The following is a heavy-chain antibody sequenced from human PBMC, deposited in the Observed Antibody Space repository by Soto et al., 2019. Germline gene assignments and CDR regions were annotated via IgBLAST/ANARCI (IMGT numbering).Heavy chain of an antibody. Sequence: SLRLSCSGSGFIFDNNALSWVRQAPGKGLEWVGFIRSKGYGRTTEYAASVDGRFTISRDDSKSIAYLQMNNVKTEDTAVYRCSRQLVGSDYYGMDVWGQGTTVTVYS. CDR3: SRQLVGSDYYGMDV. CDR2: IRSKGYGRTT. V-gene: IGHV3-49*04. CDR1: GFIFDNNA. D-gene: IGHD6-13*01. J-gene: IGHJ6*02.